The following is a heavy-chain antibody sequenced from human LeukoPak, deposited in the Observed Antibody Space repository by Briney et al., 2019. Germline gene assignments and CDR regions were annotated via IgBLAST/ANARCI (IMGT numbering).Heavy chain of an antibody. CDR1: GFTFSSYS. V-gene: IGHV3-23*01. Sequence: GGSLRLSCVASGFTFSSYSMSWVRQAPGKGLEWVSGTSDRGDYTYYADSVKGRFTISRDTSKNTLYLQMNSLRAEDTALYFCAKKAQYDGHYPLDYWGQGTLVTVSA. CDR2: TSDRGDYT. CDR3: AKKAQYDGHYPLDY. D-gene: IGHD4/OR15-4a*01. J-gene: IGHJ4*02.